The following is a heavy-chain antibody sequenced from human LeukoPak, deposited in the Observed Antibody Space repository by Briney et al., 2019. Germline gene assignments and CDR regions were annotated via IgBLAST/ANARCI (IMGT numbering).Heavy chain of an antibody. Sequence: GGSLRLSCAASGFSFISYGMHWVRQAPGKGLEWVGVISGDGRSKDYADSVKGRFTISRDNSKDTLYLQMNSLRAEDTAVYYCAKRPSDYGDYVSYFDYWGRGTLVTVSS. V-gene: IGHV3-30*18. CDR2: ISGDGRSK. CDR3: AKRPSDYGDYVSYFDY. J-gene: IGHJ4*02. CDR1: GFSFISYG. D-gene: IGHD4-17*01.